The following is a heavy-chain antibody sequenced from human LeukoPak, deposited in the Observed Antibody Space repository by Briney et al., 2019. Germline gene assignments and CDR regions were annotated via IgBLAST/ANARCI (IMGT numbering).Heavy chain of an antibody. CDR2: TSSSTNTI. CDR1: GFSLSNYS. Sequence: GGSLRLSCAASGFSLSNYSMNWVRQPPGKGLDWISYTSSSTNTIYYADSVKGRFTISKDNAKNSLYLQMNSLRAEDTAVYYCAKDLVPRGAFDIWGQGTMVTVSS. J-gene: IGHJ3*02. D-gene: IGHD3-10*01. CDR3: AKDLVPRGAFDI. V-gene: IGHV3-48*04.